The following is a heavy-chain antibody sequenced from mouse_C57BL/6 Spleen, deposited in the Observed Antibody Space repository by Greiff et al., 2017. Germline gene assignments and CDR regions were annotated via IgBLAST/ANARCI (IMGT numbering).Heavy chain of an antibody. V-gene: IGHV1-69*01. CDR3: ARGDSYYFDY. Sequence: QVQLQQPGAELVMPGASVKLSCKASGYTFTSYWMHWVKQRPGQGLEWIGEIDPSDSYTNSNQKFKGKSTLTVDKSSSTAYMQLSSLTSEDSAVYYCARGDSYYFDYWGQGTTLTVSS. J-gene: IGHJ2*01. CDR1: GYTFTSYW. CDR2: IDPSDSYT.